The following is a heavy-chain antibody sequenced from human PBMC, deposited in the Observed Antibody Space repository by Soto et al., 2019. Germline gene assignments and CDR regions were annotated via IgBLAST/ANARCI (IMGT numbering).Heavy chain of an antibody. CDR2: IYYSGST. D-gene: IGHD2-15*01. CDR3: ARDRTPEGWLWFDP. CDR1: GGSIISYY. Sequence: SETLSLTCTVSGGSIISYYRSWIRQPPGKGLEWIGYIYYSGSTNYNPSLKSRVTISVDTSKNQFSLKLSSVTAADTAVYYCARDRTPEGWLWFDPWGQGTLVTVS. J-gene: IGHJ5*02. V-gene: IGHV4-59*01.